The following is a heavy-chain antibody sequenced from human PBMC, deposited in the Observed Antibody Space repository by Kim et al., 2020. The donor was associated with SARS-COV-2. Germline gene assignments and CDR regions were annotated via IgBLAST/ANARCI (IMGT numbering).Heavy chain of an antibody. CDR3: AKVPGGYVQNPIDY. J-gene: IGHJ4*02. Sequence: VDSVKGRFNIARDKSKNTLYLQMNSLRAEDTAVYYCAKVPGGYVQNPIDYWGQGTLVTVSS. V-gene: IGHV3-23*01. D-gene: IGHD3-16*01.